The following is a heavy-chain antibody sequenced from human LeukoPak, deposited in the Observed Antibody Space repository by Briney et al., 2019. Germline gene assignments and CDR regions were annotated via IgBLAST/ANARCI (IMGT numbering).Heavy chain of an antibody. Sequence: GGSLRLSCAASGFTFSSYSMNWVRQAPGKGLEWVSSISSSSSYIYYADSVKGRFTISRDNAKNSLYLLMNSLRAEDTAVYYCARDPGITMVRGVDYWGQGTLVTVSS. CDR1: GFTFSSYS. CDR2: ISSSSSYI. CDR3: ARDPGITMVRGVDY. J-gene: IGHJ4*02. D-gene: IGHD3-10*01. V-gene: IGHV3-21*01.